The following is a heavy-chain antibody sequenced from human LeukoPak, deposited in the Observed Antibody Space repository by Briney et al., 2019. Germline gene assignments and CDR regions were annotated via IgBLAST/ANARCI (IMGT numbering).Heavy chain of an antibody. D-gene: IGHD5-18*01. CDR3: ARSYTAMASFYYYYGMDV. V-gene: IGHV1-69*01. CDR2: IIPIFGTA. Sequence: SVKVSCKASGGTFSSYAISWVRQAPGQGLEWMGGIIPIFGTANYAQKFQRRVTITADESTSTAYMELSSLRSEDTAVYYCARSYTAMASFYYYYGMDVWGKGTTVTVSS. J-gene: IGHJ6*04. CDR1: GGTFSSYA.